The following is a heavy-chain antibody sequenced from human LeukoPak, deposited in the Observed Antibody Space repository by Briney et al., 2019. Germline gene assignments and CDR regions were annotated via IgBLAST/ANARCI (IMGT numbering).Heavy chain of an antibody. V-gene: IGHV3-23*01. CDR2: ISGSGGST. Sequence: PGGSLRLSCVASGVTISDAWMSWVRQAPGKGLEWVSGISGSGGSTYHADSVKGRFTISRDNSKNTLYLQMNSLRAEDTAVYYCAKNRGGDSSSWYNWFDPWGQGTLVTVSS. CDR1: GVTISDAW. CDR3: AKNRGGDSSSWYNWFDP. D-gene: IGHD6-13*01. J-gene: IGHJ5*02.